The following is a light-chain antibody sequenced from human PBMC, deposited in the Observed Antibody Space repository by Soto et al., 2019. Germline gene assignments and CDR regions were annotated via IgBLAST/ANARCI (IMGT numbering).Light chain of an antibody. CDR2: AAS. Sequence: EIGLTPSPDTLAVSPGGVAPLSCWASQSVTSNLAWYQQKRGQAPRLLIYAASTRATGVPARFSGSGSGTEFTLTISSLQSEDFAVYYCQQYNNWPPITFGQGTRLEI. CDR1: QSVTSN. CDR3: QQYNNWPPIT. V-gene: IGKV3D-15*01. J-gene: IGKJ5*01.